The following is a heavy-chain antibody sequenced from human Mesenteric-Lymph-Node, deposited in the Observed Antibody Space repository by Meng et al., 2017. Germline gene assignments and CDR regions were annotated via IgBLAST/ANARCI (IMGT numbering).Heavy chain of an antibody. V-gene: IGHV1-2*06. CDR1: GYTFTGQW. CDR3: VRDFRVTDL. Sequence: QGQLVQSGAGMKKPGAAGKVSCKSSGYTFTGQWIHWVRQAPGQGPEWMGRIHPNGGGTNSAQKFQGGITMTTDTSISTAYLELSRLRPDDTAVYYCVRDFRVTDLWGQGTLVTVSS. J-gene: IGHJ4*02. D-gene: IGHD4-11*01. CDR2: IHPNGGGT.